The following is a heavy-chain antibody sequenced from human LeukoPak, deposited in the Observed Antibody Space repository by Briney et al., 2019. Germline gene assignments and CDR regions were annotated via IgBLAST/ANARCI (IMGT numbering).Heavy chain of an antibody. V-gene: IGHV1-2*02. CDR3: ARDKTIVATKDYFDY. Sequence: GASVKVSCKASGYTFTGYYMHWVRQAPGQGLEWMGWINPNSGGTNYAQKFQGRVTMTRDTSISTAYMELSRLRSDDTAVYYCARDKTIVATKDYFDYWGQGTLVTVSS. CDR2: INPNSGGT. D-gene: IGHD5-12*01. J-gene: IGHJ4*02. CDR1: GYTFTGYY.